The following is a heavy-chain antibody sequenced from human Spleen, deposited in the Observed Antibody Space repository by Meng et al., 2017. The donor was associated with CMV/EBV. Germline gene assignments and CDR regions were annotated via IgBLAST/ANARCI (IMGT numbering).Heavy chain of an antibody. CDR1: GGSISSSSYY. D-gene: IGHD4-11*01. V-gene: IGHV4-39*07. CDR2: IYYSGST. CDR3: ARDSGYSNYYYGMDV. Sequence: SETLSLTCTVSGGSISSSSYYRGWIRQPPGKGLEWIGSIYYSGSTYYNPSLKSRVTISVDTSKNQFSLKLSSVTAADTAVYYCARDSGYSNYYYGMDVWGQGTTVTVSS. J-gene: IGHJ6*02.